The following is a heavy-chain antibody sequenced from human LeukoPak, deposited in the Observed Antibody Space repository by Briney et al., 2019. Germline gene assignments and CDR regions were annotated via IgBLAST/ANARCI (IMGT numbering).Heavy chain of an antibody. CDR1: GYTLTELS. J-gene: IGHJ3*02. V-gene: IGHV1-69*05. Sequence: SVKVSCKVSGYTLTELSMHWVRQAPGQGLEWMGGIIPIFGTANYAQKFQGRVTITTDESTSTAYMELSSLRSEDTAVYYCARGRRYCSGGSCYDAFDIWGQGTMVTVSS. CDR3: ARGRRYCSGGSCYDAFDI. D-gene: IGHD2-15*01. CDR2: IIPIFGTA.